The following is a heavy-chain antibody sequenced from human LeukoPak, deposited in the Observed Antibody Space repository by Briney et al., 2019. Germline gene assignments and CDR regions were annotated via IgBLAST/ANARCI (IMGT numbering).Heavy chain of an antibody. J-gene: IGHJ4*02. V-gene: IGHV1-69*05. CDR3: ARSYCSGGSCFHFDY. CDR2: IIPIFGTA. Sequence: SVKVSCKASGGTFSSYAISWVRQAPGQGLVWRGGIIPIFGTANYAQKFQGRVTITTDKSTSTAYMELSSRRSEDTAVYYCARSYCSGGSCFHFDYWGQGTLVTVSS. CDR1: GGTFSSYA. D-gene: IGHD2-15*01.